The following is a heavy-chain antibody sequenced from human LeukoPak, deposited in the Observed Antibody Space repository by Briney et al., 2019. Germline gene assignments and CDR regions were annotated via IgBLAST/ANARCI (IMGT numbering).Heavy chain of an antibody. D-gene: IGHD5-12*01. Sequence: SETLSLTCTVSGGSVSSGSYYWSWIRRPPGKGLEWIGYIYYSGSTNYNPSLKSRVTISVDTSKNQFSLKLSSVTAADTAVYYCASVPVGDGYDDAFDIWGQGTMVTVSS. CDR2: IYYSGST. J-gene: IGHJ3*02. CDR1: GGSVSSGSYY. V-gene: IGHV4-61*01. CDR3: ASVPVGDGYDDAFDI.